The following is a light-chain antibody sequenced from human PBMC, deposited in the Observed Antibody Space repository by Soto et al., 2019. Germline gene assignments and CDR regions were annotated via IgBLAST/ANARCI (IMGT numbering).Light chain of an antibody. J-gene: IGLJ3*02. CDR2: ANI. CDR1: SSNIGAGYD. V-gene: IGLV1-40*01. CDR3: QSFDSSLSGWV. Sequence: QSALTQPPSVSGAPGQRVTISCTGSSSNIGAGYDVHWYQQLPGTAPKLLIFANINRPSGVPDRFSGSKSGTSASLAITGLQAEDEADYYCQSFDSSLSGWVFGGGTKLTVL.